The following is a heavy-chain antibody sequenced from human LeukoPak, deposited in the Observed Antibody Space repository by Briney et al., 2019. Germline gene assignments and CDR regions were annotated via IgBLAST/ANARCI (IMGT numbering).Heavy chain of an antibody. CDR2: ISGDSSKT. J-gene: IGHJ4*02. D-gene: IGHD6-13*01. V-gene: IGHV3-48*01. Sequence: GGSLRLSCEVSGFTFTSYSMNWVRQAPGKGLEWVSYISGDSSKTQYADSVKGRFTISRDNSKNTLYLQMNSLRAEDTAVYYCAKDLRGEDHSSWFSDWGQGTLVTVSS. CDR3: AKDLRGEDHSSWFSD. CDR1: GFTFTSYS.